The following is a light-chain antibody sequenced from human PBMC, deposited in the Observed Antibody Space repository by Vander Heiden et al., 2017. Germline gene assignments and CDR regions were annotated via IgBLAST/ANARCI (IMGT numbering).Light chain of an antibody. CDR3: CSYAGSGTYV. J-gene: IGLJ1*01. CDR1: SSHVGSYNL. V-gene: IGLV2-23*01. Sequence: QSALTQPASVSGSPGQSITISCTGTSSHVGSYNLVSWYQQHPGKATKLMIYEGNKRPSGVSNRFSGSKSGNTASLTISGLQAEDEADYYCCSYAGSGTYVFGTGTKVTVL. CDR2: EGN.